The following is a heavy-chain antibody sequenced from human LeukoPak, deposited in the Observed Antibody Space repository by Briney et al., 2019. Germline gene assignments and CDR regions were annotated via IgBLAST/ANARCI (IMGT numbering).Heavy chain of an antibody. CDR2: IKQDGSEG. D-gene: IGHD3-16*01. V-gene: IGHV3-7*01. CDR3: ARIRGDYYLDY. J-gene: IGHJ4*02. CDR1: GFTFSDYW. Sequence: PGGSLRLSCAASGFTFSDYWMTWVRQAPGKGLEWVANIKQDGSEGYYVDSVKGRFTVSRDNAKSSLYLQLNSLRAEDTAVYYCARIRGDYYLDYWGQGTLVTVSS.